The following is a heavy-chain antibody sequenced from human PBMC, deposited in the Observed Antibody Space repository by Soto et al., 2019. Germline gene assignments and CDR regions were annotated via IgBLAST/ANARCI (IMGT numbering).Heavy chain of an antibody. J-gene: IGHJ6*02. CDR2: VYYRGST. CDR1: GGSIRSYY. D-gene: IGHD3-9*01. Sequence: SETLSLTCTVSGGSIRSYYWSWVRKPPGKGLEWIGYVYYRGSTNYSPSLRSRVTMSVDTSKNPFSLKLTSVTAADTAVYYCAREGPTGYSPPDYNYGMDVWGQGTTVTVSS. CDR3: AREGPTGYSPPDYNYGMDV. V-gene: IGHV4-59*01.